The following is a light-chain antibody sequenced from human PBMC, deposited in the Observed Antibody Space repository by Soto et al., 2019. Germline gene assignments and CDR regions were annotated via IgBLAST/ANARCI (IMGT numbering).Light chain of an antibody. Sequence: EIVLTQAPGTLSLSPGERATLSCRASQSISCNYLAWDQQKPGLAPMLLIYGASSRAIGIPDRFSGSGSGTDFTLIISRLEPGDFAVYYCQQYGNSPLFTFGPGTKVDFK. CDR2: GAS. V-gene: IGKV3-20*01. CDR3: QQYGNSPLFT. CDR1: QSISCNY. J-gene: IGKJ3*01.